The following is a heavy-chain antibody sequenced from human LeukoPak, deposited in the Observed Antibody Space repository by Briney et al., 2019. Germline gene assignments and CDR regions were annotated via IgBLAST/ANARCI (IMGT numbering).Heavy chain of an antibody. J-gene: IGHJ4*02. CDR3: AHSLYDYVWGSYRPFDY. Sequence: SGPTLVKPTQTLTLTCTFSGFSLTTSGVAVGWIRQPPGEALDWLALIYWNDANRYSLSLKSRLTITKDTSKNQVVLTMTNMDPVDTATYYCAHSLYDYVWGSYRPFDYWGQGTLVTVSS. V-gene: IGHV2-5*01. D-gene: IGHD3-16*02. CDR1: GFSLTTSGVA. CDR2: IYWNDAN.